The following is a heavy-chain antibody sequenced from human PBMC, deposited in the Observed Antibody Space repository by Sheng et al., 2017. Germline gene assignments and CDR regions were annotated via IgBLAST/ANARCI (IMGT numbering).Heavy chain of an antibody. CDR1: GFTFSDYY. CDR3: ARDNYDFWSGYYYYYYYYMDV. CDR2: ISSSGSTI. J-gene: IGHJ6*03. V-gene: IGHV3-11*04. Sequence: GGSLRLSCAASGFTFSDYYMSWIRQAPGKGLEWVSYISSSGSTIYYADSVKGRFTISRDNAKNSLYLQMNSLRAEDTAVYYCARDNYDFWSGYYYYYYYYMDVWGKGTTVTV. D-gene: IGHD3-3*01.